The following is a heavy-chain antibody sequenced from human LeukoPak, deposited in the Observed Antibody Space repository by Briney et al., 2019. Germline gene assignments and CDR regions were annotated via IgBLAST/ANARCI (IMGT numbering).Heavy chain of an antibody. V-gene: IGHV4-34*01. J-gene: IGHJ4*02. CDR2: INHSGST. CDR3: ARDRQWWELLFYFDY. CDR1: GGSFSGYY. Sequence: PSETLSLTCAVYGGSFSGYYWSWIRQPPGKGLEWIGEINHSGSTNYNPSLKSRVTISVDTSKNQFSLKLSSVTAADTAVYYCARDRQWWELLFYFDYWGQGTLVTVSS. D-gene: IGHD1-26*01.